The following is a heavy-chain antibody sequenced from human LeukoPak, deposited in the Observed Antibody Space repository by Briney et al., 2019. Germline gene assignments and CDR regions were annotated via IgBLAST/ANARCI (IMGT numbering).Heavy chain of an antibody. D-gene: IGHD3-16*01. Sequence: PSQTLSLTCTVSDDSITSRAYYWSWIRQHPGTGLEWIGYIYHSGSTYYDPSLMTRVTMSVDTFKNQFSLKLTSVTAADTAVYYCARDLFVGRLDVWGKGTTVTVSS. V-gene: IGHV4-31*03. J-gene: IGHJ6*04. CDR2: IYHSGST. CDR1: DDSITSRAYY. CDR3: ARDLFVGRLDV.